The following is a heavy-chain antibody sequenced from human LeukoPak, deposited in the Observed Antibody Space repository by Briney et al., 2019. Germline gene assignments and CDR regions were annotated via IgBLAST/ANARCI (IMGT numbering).Heavy chain of an antibody. V-gene: IGHV3-23*01. CDR2: ILGSGGGDTT. CDR3: AREIDI. CDR1: GFTFASYA. J-gene: IGHJ3*02. Sequence: GGSLRLSCAASGFTFASYAMSWVRLAPGKGLEWVSSILGSGGGDTTYYADSVQGRFTISRDNSKNTLYLQMNSLRAEDTAVYHCAREIDIWGQGTMVTVSS.